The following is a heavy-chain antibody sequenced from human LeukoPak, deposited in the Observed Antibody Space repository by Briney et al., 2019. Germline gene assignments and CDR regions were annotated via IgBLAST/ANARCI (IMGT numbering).Heavy chain of an antibody. CDR2: IKEDESEK. CDR3: VNLWEAGY. CDR1: GFPFSSYA. J-gene: IGHJ4*02. V-gene: IGHV3-7*01. Sequence: PGGSLRLSCAVSGFPFSSYAMSWVRQAPGKGLEWVATIKEDESEKYYVDSVKGRFTISRDNAKNSLYLQMNSLRADDSAVYHCVNLWEAGYWGQGTLVTVSS. D-gene: IGHD1-26*01.